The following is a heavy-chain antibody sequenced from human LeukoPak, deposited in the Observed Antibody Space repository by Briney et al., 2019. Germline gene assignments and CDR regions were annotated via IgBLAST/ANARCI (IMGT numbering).Heavy chain of an antibody. CDR2: ISSSSSYI. Sequence: GGSLRLSCAASGFTFSSYAMSWVRQAPGKGLEWVSSISSSSSYIYYADSVKGRFTISRDNAKNSLYLQMNSLRAEDTAVYYCARRSGIAVAGAFDYWGQGTLVTVSS. CDR3: ARRSGIAVAGAFDY. J-gene: IGHJ4*02. CDR1: GFTFSSYA. D-gene: IGHD6-19*01. V-gene: IGHV3-21*01.